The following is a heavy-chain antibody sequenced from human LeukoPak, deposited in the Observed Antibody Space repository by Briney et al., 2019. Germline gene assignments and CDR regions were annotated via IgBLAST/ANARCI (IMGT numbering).Heavy chain of an antibody. D-gene: IGHD4-17*01. J-gene: IGHJ4*02. CDR1: GVSISNYY. CDR3: ARDYGYYFDY. CDR2: IYYSGST. V-gene: IGHV4-30-4*01. Sequence: SETLSLTCTVSGVSISNYYWSWIRQPPGKGLEWIGYIYYSGSTYYNPSLKSRVTISVDTSKNQFSLKLSSVTAADTAVYYCARDYGYYFDYWGRGTLVTVSS.